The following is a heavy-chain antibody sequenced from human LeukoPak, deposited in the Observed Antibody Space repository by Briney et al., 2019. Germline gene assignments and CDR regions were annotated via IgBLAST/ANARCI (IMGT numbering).Heavy chain of an antibody. V-gene: IGHV3-23*01. J-gene: IGHJ5*02. D-gene: IGHD1-1*01. Sequence: GGSLRLSCVASGFGFGNYAMSWVRQAPGKGLEWVSQISGNGGTTWYTSSARDRFTISRDNSKNTLYLQMTSLRAEDTAIYYCVKDPRDTYGTNWFDPWGQGTRLTVSS. CDR3: VKDPRDTYGTNWFDP. CDR2: ISGNGGTT. CDR1: GFGFGNYA.